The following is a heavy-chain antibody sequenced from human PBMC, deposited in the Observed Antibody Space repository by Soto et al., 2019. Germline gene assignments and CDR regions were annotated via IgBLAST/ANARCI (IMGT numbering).Heavy chain of an antibody. CDR1: GGTFSSYA. CDR3: ATSLSVYDYVWGSFDY. Sequence: QVQLVQSGAEVNKPGSSVKVSCKASGGTFSSYAISWVRQAPGQGLEWMGGIIPIFGTANYAQKFQGRVTITADESTSTAYMELSSLRSEDTAVYYCATSLSVYDYVWGSFDYWGQGTLVTVSS. CDR2: IIPIFGTA. V-gene: IGHV1-69*12. D-gene: IGHD3-16*01. J-gene: IGHJ4*02.